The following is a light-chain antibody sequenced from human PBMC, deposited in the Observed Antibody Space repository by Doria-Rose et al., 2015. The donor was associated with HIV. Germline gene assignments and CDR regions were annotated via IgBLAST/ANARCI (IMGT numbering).Light chain of an antibody. CDR1: QNINRF. J-gene: IGKJ1*01. Sequence: DIRVTQSPSSLSASVGDRVTITCRASQNINRFLNWYQQKPGKVPKVLIYAASSLQSGVPSRFSGSGSGTDFTLTISSLQPEDFATYYWQQSFSTPRTFGQGTKVEIK. CDR3: QQSFSTPRT. CDR2: AAS. V-gene: IGKV1-39*01.